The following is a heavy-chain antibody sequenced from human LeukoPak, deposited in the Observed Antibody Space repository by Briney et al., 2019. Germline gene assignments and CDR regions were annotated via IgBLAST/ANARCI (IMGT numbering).Heavy chain of an antibody. CDR1: GGSISSYY. CDR3: ARQVVVRGAYFDY. Sequence: SETLSLTCTVSGGSISSYYWSWIRQPPGKGLEWIGYIYYSGSTNYNPSLMSRVTISVDTSKNQFSLKLSSVTAADTAVYYCARQVVVRGAYFDYWGQGTLVTVSS. J-gene: IGHJ4*02. CDR2: IYYSGST. D-gene: IGHD3-10*01. V-gene: IGHV4-59*08.